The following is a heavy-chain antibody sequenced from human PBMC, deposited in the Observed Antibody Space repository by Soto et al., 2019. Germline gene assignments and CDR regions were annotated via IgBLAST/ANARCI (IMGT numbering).Heavy chain of an antibody. Sequence: QVQLVESGGGVVKPGESLRLSCGASGLTFSTYGMQWVRKAPGKGLEWVAVTWSDGNNKYYADSVKGRFTISRDNSKNTLYLQMNSLRAEDTAVYYCAREVSGGFHFDYWGQGTLVTVSS. CDR3: AREVSGGFHFDY. V-gene: IGHV3-33*01. D-gene: IGHD2-8*02. CDR1: GLTFSTYG. J-gene: IGHJ4*02. CDR2: TWSDGNNK.